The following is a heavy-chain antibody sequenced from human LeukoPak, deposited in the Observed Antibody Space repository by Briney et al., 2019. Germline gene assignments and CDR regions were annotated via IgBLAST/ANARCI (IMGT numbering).Heavy chain of an antibody. CDR1: GFTFSSSA. J-gene: IGHJ5*02. D-gene: IGHD4-23*01. V-gene: IGHV3-23*01. CDR3: AKPLSAVVPLNWFDP. Sequence: GGSLRLSCAASGFTFSSSAMSWVRQVPGKGLEWVSGISASGGSTSYADSVRGRFTISRDNSKNTLYVQMNSLRDEDTAVYYCAKPLSAVVPLNWFDPWGQGTLVTVSS. CDR2: ISASGGST.